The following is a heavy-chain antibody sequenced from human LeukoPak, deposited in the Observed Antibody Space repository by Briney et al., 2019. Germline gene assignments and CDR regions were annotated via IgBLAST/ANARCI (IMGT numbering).Heavy chain of an antibody. D-gene: IGHD4-17*01. CDR1: GYSFTSHW. CDR3: ARTTFYGDYVYYFDC. J-gene: IGHJ4*02. CDR2: IYPGDSDT. Sequence: GESLKISCKGSGYSFTSHWIGWVRQMPGKGLEWMGIIYPGDSDTRYSPSFQGQVTISADKSISTAYLQWSSLKASDTAMYYCARTTFYGDYVYYFDCWGQGTLVTVSS. V-gene: IGHV5-51*01.